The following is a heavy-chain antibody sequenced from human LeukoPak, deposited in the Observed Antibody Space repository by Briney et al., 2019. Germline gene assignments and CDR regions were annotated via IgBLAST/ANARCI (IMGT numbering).Heavy chain of an antibody. D-gene: IGHD6-13*01. CDR2: IIPIFGTA. CDR1: GGTFSSYA. CDR3: ARAQGNAAAGTQVRYYYYYMDV. Sequence: ASVKVSCKASGGTFSSYAISRVRQAPGQGLERMGGIIPIFGTANYAQKFQGRVTITTDESTSTAYMELSSLRSEDTAVYYCARAQGNAAAGTQVRYYYYYMDVWGKGTTVTVSS. J-gene: IGHJ6*03. V-gene: IGHV1-69*05.